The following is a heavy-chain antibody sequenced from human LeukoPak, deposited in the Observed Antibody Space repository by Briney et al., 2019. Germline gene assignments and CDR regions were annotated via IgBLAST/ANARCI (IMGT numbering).Heavy chain of an antibody. Sequence: GGSLRLSCAASGFTFSSYAMSWVRQAPGKGLEWVSAISGSRGSTYYADSVKDRFTISRDNSKNTLYLQMNSLRAEDTAVYYCAKSGIAVAGTGDWGQGTLVTVSS. J-gene: IGHJ4*02. CDR1: GFTFSSYA. V-gene: IGHV3-23*01. D-gene: IGHD6-19*01. CDR3: AKSGIAVAGTGD. CDR2: ISGSRGST.